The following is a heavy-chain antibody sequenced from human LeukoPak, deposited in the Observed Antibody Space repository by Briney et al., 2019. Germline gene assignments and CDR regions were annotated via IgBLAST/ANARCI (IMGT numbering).Heavy chain of an antibody. CDR2: ISGSGGST. CDR1: GFSVSSYY. V-gene: IGHV3-23*01. Sequence: GGSLRLSCAATGFSVSSYYMNWVRQAPGKGLEWVSAISGSGGSTYYADSVKGRFTISRDNSKNTLYLQMNSLRAEDTAVYYCARGPAARGKTYYYYIDVWGKGTTVTVSS. CDR3: ARGPAARGKTYYYYIDV. D-gene: IGHD2-2*01. J-gene: IGHJ6*03.